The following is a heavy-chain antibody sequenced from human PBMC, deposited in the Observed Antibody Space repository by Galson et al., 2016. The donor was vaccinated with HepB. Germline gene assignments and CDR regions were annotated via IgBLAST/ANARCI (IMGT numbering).Heavy chain of an antibody. J-gene: IGHJ6*02. V-gene: IGHV1-18*04. CDR2: ISGYSGNT. CDR3: ARSPASGTRPNYYYSGMDV. D-gene: IGHD5-12*01. CDR1: DYTFSGYG. Sequence: SVKVSCKASDYTFSGYGISWVRQAPGQGLEWMGWISGYSGNTNYAQKLQGRVTMTTDTSTSTAYMELRSLRSDDTAVYYCARSPASGTRPNYYYSGMDVWGQGTTVTVSS.